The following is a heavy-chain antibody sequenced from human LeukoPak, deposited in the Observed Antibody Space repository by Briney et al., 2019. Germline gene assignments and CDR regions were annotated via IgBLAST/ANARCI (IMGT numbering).Heavy chain of an antibody. V-gene: IGHV4-4*09. CDR2: IHTSGTT. J-gene: IGHJ4*02. D-gene: IGHD6-13*01. CDR1: GGSISNYY. Sequence: SETLSLTCTVSGGSISNYYWSWIRQPQGKGLEWIGYIHTSGTTNSNPSLKSRVTMSVDTSMNQFSLSLSSVTAADTAVYYCAKRHSSNWPYYFDYWGQGTLVTVSS. CDR3: AKRHSSNWPYYFDY.